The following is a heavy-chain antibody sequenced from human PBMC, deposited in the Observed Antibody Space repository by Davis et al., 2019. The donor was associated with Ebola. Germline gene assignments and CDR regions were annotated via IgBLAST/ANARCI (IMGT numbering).Heavy chain of an antibody. CDR3: ARGYYDFWSGYYGRGDYYFDY. Sequence: PGGSLRLSCAASGFTFSGSAIHWVRQASGKGLEWVGRIRSKANSYATAYAASLKGRFTISRDDSKNTAYLQMNSLRAEDTAVYYCARGYYDFWSGYYGRGDYYFDYWGQGTLVTVSS. J-gene: IGHJ4*02. CDR1: GFTFSGSA. D-gene: IGHD3-3*01. V-gene: IGHV3-73*01. CDR2: IRSKANSYAT.